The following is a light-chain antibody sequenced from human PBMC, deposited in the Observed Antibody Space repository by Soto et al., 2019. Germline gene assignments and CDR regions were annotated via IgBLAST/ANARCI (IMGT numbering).Light chain of an antibody. CDR3: TSYTTSATYV. V-gene: IGLV2-14*03. Sequence: QSVLTQPASVSGSPGQSITISCTGTSSDVGRYNYVSWYQQHPGKAPTLIIYDVINRPSGVSHRFSASKSGNTASLTISGLQAEDEADYYCTSYTTSATYVIGTGTKVPS. J-gene: IGLJ1*01. CDR2: DVI. CDR1: SSDVGRYNY.